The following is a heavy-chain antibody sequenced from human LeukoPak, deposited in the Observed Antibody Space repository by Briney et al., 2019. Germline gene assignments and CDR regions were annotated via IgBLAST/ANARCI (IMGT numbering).Heavy chain of an antibody. J-gene: IGHJ3*01. CDR3: AXXLXPSXSSAWYDAFDV. CDR2: IKQDGSVK. Sequence: AGGSLRLSCAASGFTFSNFWMTWVRQAPGKGLEWVANIKQDGSVKHDVDSVKGRFSISRDNAKNSLYLQMNSLSVEDTAIYYCAXXLXPSXSSAWYDAFDVWGPGTMVTVSS. CDR1: GFTFSNFW. D-gene: IGHD6-19*01. V-gene: IGHV3-7*01.